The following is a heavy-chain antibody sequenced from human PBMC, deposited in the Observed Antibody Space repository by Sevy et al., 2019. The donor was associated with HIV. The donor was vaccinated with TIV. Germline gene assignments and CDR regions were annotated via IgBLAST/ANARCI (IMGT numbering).Heavy chain of an antibody. CDR1: GFTFSSYD. Sequence: GGSLRLSCAASGFTFSSYDMHWVRHSTGKGLEWVSVIGSVGETRYADSVKGRFTISRENTKNSLYLQMNSLRAGDTAVYYCARGGSDALDFWGQGTMVTVPS. CDR2: IGSVGET. D-gene: IGHD5-12*01. V-gene: IGHV3-13*01. J-gene: IGHJ3*01. CDR3: ARGGSDALDF.